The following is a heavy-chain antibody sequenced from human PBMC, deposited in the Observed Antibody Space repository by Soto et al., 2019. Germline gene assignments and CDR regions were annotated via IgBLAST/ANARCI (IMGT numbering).Heavy chain of an antibody. CDR3: ASVEPGDAVAEGFEF. D-gene: IGHD6-19*01. CDR1: GFSFGAYA. Sequence: VRLLESGGGVVQPGRSLRLSCSGSGFSFGAYALHWVRQAPGKGLEWVAVISSSGGDVHFADFVKGRFTISRDNFKNRVYLQMDSLRQEDTAVYYCASVEPGDAVAEGFEFWGRGALVIVSS. J-gene: IGHJ4*02. V-gene: IGHV3-30*14. CDR2: ISSSGGDV.